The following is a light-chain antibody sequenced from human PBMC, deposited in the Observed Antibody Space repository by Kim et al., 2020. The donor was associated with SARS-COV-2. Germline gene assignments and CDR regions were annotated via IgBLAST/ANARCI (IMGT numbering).Light chain of an antibody. Sequence: QSALTQPASVSGSPGQSITISCTGTSSDVGGYNYVSWYQQHPGKARKLMIYEVSNRPSGVSNRFSGSKSGNTASLTISGLQAEDEADYYCSSYTSSSTLVFGGGTQLTVL. J-gene: IGLJ2*01. CDR2: EVS. CDR1: SSDVGGYNY. V-gene: IGLV2-14*01. CDR3: SSYTSSSTLV.